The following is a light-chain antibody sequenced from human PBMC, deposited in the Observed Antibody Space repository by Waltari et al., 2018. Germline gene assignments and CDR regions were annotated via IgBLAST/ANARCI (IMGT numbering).Light chain of an antibody. V-gene: IGLV3-27*01. CDR3: YSAADNSLV. CDR2: KDS. Sequence: SYELTQPSSVSVSPGQTARITCSGDVLAKKYARWFQQKPGQAPLVVIYKDSGRPPGIPERFSCYSSGTTVTLTVSGAQVDDEADYYCYSAADNSLVFGGGTKLTVL. CDR1: VLAKKY. J-gene: IGLJ2*01.